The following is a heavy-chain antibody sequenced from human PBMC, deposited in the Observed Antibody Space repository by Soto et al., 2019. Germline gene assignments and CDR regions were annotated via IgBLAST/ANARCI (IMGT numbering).Heavy chain of an antibody. Sequence: SETLSLTCTVSGGSINSGDYYWTWVRQPPGKGLEWIGNIFHRGSTYYTPSLQSRVTISLDTSKNHFSLKLSSVTPADTAVYYCARDRYYGSGTYYNFYSGMDVWGQGTTVTVSS. D-gene: IGHD3-10*01. CDR3: ARDRYYGSGTYYNFYSGMDV. CDR2: IFHRGST. J-gene: IGHJ6*02. CDR1: GGSINSGDYY. V-gene: IGHV4-30-4*01.